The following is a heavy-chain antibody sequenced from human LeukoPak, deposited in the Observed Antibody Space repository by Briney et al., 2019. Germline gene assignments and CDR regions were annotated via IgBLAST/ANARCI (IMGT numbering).Heavy chain of an antibody. Sequence: GASVNVSCTASGGTFSSYAISWVRQAPGQGLEWMGGIIPIFGTANYAQKFQGRVTITADESTSTAYMELSSLRSEDTAVYYCARVIAYCGGDCYEDYWGQGTLVTVSS. V-gene: IGHV1-69*01. CDR1: GGTFSSYA. D-gene: IGHD2-21*02. CDR2: IIPIFGTA. J-gene: IGHJ4*02. CDR3: ARVIAYCGGDCYEDY.